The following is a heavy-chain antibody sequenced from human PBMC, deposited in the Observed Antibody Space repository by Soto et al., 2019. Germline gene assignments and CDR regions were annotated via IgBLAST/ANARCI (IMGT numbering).Heavy chain of an antibody. CDR1: GLTFSSNT. CDR3: ARGLRVGPPSY. D-gene: IGHD1-26*01. J-gene: IGHJ4*02. Sequence: QVQLVESGGGVVQPGRSLRLSWEASGLTFSSNTMHWVRQAPGKGLEWVAVISYDGSNKYYADSVKGRFTISRDNSKNTLYLQMNSLRAEDTAVYYCARGLRVGPPSYWGQGTLVTVSS. V-gene: IGHV3-30-3*01. CDR2: ISYDGSNK.